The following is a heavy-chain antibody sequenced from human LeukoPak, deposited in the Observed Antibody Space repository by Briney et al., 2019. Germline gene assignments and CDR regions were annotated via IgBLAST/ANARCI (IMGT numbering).Heavy chain of an antibody. Sequence: PSETLSLTCTVSGGSISSGDYYWSWIRQPPGKGLEWIGYIYYSGSTYYNPSLKSRVTISVDTSKNQFSLKLSSVTAADTAVYYCARVLDTMVRGARSDWFDPWGQGTLVTVSS. D-gene: IGHD3-10*01. CDR1: GGSISSGDYY. J-gene: IGHJ5*02. CDR3: ARVLDTMVRGARSDWFDP. V-gene: IGHV4-30-4*08. CDR2: IYYSGST.